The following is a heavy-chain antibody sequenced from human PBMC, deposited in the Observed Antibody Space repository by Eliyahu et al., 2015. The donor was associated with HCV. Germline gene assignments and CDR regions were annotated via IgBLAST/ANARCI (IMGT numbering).Heavy chain of an antibody. Sequence: QLQLQESGSGLVKPSQTLSLTCAVSGGSISSGGYSWSWIRQPPGKGLEWIGYIYHSGGTHHNPSLKSRVTISVDRSKNQFSLKLSSVTAADTAVYYCARSYDILTGSLDYWGQGTLVTVSS. CDR3: ARSYDILTGSLDY. CDR1: GGSISSGGYS. V-gene: IGHV4-30-2*01. D-gene: IGHD3-9*01. J-gene: IGHJ4*02. CDR2: IYHSGGT.